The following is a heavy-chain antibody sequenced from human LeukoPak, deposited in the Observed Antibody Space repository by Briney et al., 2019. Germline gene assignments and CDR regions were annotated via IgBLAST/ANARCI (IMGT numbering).Heavy chain of an antibody. CDR1: GFTFSSYA. CDR3: ARDFVVVVAATPVDAFDI. D-gene: IGHD2-15*01. CDR2: ISYDGSNK. J-gene: IGHJ3*02. V-gene: IGHV3-30-3*01. Sequence: GGSLRLSCAASGFTFSSYAMHWVRQAPGKGLEWVAVISYDGSNKYYADSVKGRFTISRDNSKNTLYLQMNSLRAEDTAVYYCARDFVVVVAATPVDAFDIWGQGTMVTVSS.